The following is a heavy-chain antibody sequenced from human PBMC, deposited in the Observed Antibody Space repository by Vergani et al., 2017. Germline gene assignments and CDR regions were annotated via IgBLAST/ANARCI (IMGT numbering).Heavy chain of an antibody. CDR3: ARDSAVGGTFDS. CDR2: IDYSGRT. J-gene: IGHJ4*02. D-gene: IGHD1-26*01. Sequence: QVQLQESGPGLVKPSQSLSLTCTVSGGSLSGVSYYLSWVRQPAGKGLEWIGRIDYSGRTDYNPSLESRVTISVDTSKNTFSLKLNSVTAADTAIYYCARDSAVGGTFDSGGQGTRVSVSS. V-gene: IGHV4-61*02. CDR1: GGSLSGVSYY.